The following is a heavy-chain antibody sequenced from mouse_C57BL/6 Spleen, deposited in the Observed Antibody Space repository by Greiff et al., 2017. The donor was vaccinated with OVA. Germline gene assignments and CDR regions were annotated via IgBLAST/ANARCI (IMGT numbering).Heavy chain of an antibody. CDR1: GYTFTSYG. V-gene: IGHV1-81*01. CDR3: ARSDGYYDYYAMDY. D-gene: IGHD2-3*01. J-gene: IGHJ4*01. Sequence: VQLQQSGAELARPGASVKLSCKASGYTFTSYGISWVKQRTGQGLEWIGEIYPRSGNTYYNEKFKGKATLTADKSSSTAYMELRSLTSEDSAVYFWARSDGYYDYYAMDYWGQGTSVTVSS. CDR2: IYPRSGNT.